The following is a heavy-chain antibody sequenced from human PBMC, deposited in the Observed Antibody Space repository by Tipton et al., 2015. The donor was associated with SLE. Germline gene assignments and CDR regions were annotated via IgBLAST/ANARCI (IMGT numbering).Heavy chain of an antibody. CDR1: GGSISSYH. CDR3: AREFLNPVTTVNYNSDL. V-gene: IGHV4-4*07. CDR2: IYTNENT. J-gene: IGHJ2*01. D-gene: IGHD4-11*01. Sequence: LRLSCTVSGGSISSYHLSWLRQPAGGGLAWVGRIYTNENTNYNPSLKRRVTMSVDTSKNHFSLKLISVTAADTAVYYCAREFLNPVTTVNYNSDLVGRGTLVTVSS.